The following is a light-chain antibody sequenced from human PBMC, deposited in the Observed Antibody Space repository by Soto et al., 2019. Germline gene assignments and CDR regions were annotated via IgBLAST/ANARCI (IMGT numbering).Light chain of an antibody. CDR3: LQDYNFPWT. J-gene: IGKJ1*01. V-gene: IGKV1-6*01. CDR1: QGIGND. CDR2: AAS. Sequence: AIQMTQSPSSLSASLGDRVTITCRASQGIGNDLGWYQQKPGNAPRLLIYAASTLQSGVPSRFSGRGTGTDFPLTISSLQPEDSATYFCLQDYNFPWTFGQGTQVEIK.